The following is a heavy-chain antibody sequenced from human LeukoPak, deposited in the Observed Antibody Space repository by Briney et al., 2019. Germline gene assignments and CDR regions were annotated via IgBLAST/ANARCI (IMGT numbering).Heavy chain of an antibody. Sequence: SETLSLTCAVYGGSFSGYYWSWIHQPPGKGLEWIGEINHSGSTNYNPSLKSRVTISVDTSKNQFSLKLSSVTAADTAVYYCARAGSSGLPIPYWGQGTLVTVSS. J-gene: IGHJ4*02. CDR3: ARAGSSGLPIPY. CDR1: GGSFSGYY. V-gene: IGHV4-34*01. D-gene: IGHD6-19*01. CDR2: INHSGST.